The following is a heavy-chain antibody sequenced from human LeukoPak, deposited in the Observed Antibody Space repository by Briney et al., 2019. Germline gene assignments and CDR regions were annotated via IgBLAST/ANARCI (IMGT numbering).Heavy chain of an antibody. CDR1: GLTFSHYW. Sequence: GGSLRLSCAASGLTFSHYWMSWVRQAPGKGLEWEANIKQDGSEKYYVDSVKGRFTISRDNAKNSLYLQMNGLRAEDTAVYYCAADSSGYYWAFWGQGTLVTVSS. D-gene: IGHD3-22*01. V-gene: IGHV3-7*01. J-gene: IGHJ1*01. CDR3: AADSSGYYWAF. CDR2: IKQDGSEK.